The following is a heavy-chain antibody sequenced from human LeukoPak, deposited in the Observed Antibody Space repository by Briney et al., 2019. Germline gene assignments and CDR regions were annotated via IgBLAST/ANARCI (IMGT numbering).Heavy chain of an antibody. V-gene: IGHV3-23*01. CDR1: GFTFSSYA. CDR3: ARDNQLVHLYDILTGYYPANWFDP. J-gene: IGHJ5*02. D-gene: IGHD3-9*01. Sequence: GGSLRLSCAASGFTFSSYAMSWVRQAPGKGLGWVSAVRGSAGSTYYGDSVKGRFTISRDNSKNTLYLQMNSLRAEDTAVYYCARDNQLVHLYDILTGYYPANWFDPWGQGTLVTVSS. CDR2: VRGSAGST.